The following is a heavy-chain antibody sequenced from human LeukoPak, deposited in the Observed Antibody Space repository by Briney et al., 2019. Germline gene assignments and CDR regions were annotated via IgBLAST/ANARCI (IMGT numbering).Heavy chain of an antibody. D-gene: IGHD3-3*01. V-gene: IGHV4-39*01. CDR2: IYYSGST. Sequence: PSETLSLTCTVSGGSISSSSYYWGWIRQPPGKGLEWIGSIYYSGSTYYNPSLKSRVTISVDTPRNQFSLKLRSVTAADTAVYYCARGGTRITIVGVVINDFDYWGQGTLVTVSS. J-gene: IGHJ4*02. CDR1: GGSISSSSYY. CDR3: ARGGTRITIVGVVINDFDY.